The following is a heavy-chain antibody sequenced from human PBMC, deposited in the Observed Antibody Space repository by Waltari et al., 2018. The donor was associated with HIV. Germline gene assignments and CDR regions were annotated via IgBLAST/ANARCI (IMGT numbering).Heavy chain of an antibody. CDR2: NSYYGDNK. CDR1: GFTFSSYG. J-gene: IGHJ4*02. V-gene: IGHV3-30*18. CDR3: AKGASGWSPGY. Sequence: QVQLVESGGGVVQPGRSLRLSCAASGFTFSSYGMHWVRQAPGKGLEWVAVNSYYGDNKYYADSVKGRFTISRDNSKNTLYLQMNSLRVEDTAVYYCAKGASGWSPGYWGQGTLVTVSS. D-gene: IGHD6-19*01.